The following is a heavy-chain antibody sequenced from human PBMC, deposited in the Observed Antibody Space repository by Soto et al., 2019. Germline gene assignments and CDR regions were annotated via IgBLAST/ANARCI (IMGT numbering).Heavy chain of an antibody. CDR1: GYSFTSYW. V-gene: IGHV5-10-1*01. CDR3: AREIVVVPAARGFYYYYGMDV. CDR2: IDPSDSYT. D-gene: IGHD2-2*01. J-gene: IGHJ6*02. Sequence: GESLKISCKGSGYSFTSYWISWVRQMPGKGLEWMGRIDPSDSYTNYSPSFQGHVTISADKSISTAYLQWSSLKASDTAMYYCAREIVVVPAARGFYYYYGMDVWGQGTTVTVS.